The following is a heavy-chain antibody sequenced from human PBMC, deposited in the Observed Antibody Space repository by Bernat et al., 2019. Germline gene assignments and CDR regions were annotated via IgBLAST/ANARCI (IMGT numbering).Heavy chain of an antibody. CDR3: ARPTPWRRKGVSGRFDY. CDR2: IGTAGDT. D-gene: IGHD3-10*01. V-gene: IGHV3-13*04. J-gene: IGHJ4*02. Sequence: EVQLVESGGGLVQPGGSLRLSCAASGFTFSSYDMHWVRQATGKGLEWVSAIGTAGDTYYPGSVKGRFTISRENAKNSLYLQMNSLRAGDTAVYYCARPTPWRRKGVSGRFDYWGQGTLVTVSS. CDR1: GFTFSSYD.